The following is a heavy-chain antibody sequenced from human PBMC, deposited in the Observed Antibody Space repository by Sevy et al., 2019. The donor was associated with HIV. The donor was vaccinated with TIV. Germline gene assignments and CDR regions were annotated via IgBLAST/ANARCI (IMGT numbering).Heavy chain of an antibody. J-gene: IGHJ4*02. CDR2: FDPEDGET. Sequence: ASVKVSCKASADTFTAYYMHWVRQVPGKGLEWMGSFDPEDGETIYAQKFQGRLTMTEDTSTDTAYMELSSLKSEDTAVFYCAITKDYYDSSGCPFDYWGQGTLVTVSS. CDR3: AITKDYYDSSGCPFDY. CDR1: ADTFTAYY. D-gene: IGHD3-22*01. V-gene: IGHV1-24*01.